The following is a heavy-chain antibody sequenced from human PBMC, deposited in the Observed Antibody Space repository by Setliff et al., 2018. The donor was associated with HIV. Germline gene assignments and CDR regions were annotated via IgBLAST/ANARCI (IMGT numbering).Heavy chain of an antibody. CDR3: TRHWDYYGGTYFDY. Sequence: GGSLRLSCAASGFTFSDSAIHWVRQASGKGLEWIGRFRSKANSYATVHATSVRGRFTISRDDSKNTAYLQMNSLKTEDTAVYYCTRHWDYYGGTYFDYWGQGTLVTVSS. J-gene: IGHJ4*02. V-gene: IGHV3-73*01. CDR1: GFTFSDSA. D-gene: IGHD1-26*01. CDR2: FRSKANSYAT.